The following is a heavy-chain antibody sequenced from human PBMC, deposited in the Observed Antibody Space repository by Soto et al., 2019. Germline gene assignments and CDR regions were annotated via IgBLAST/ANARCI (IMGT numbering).Heavy chain of an antibody. CDR2: INHSGST. D-gene: IGHD3-3*01. V-gene: IGHV4-34*01. J-gene: IGHJ3*02. CDR1: GGSISSYY. Sequence: PSETLSLTCTVSGGSISSYYWSWIRQPPGKGLEWIGEINHSGSTNYNPSLKSRVTISVDTSKNQFSLKLSSVTAADTAVYYCARVIFGHSFLDAFDIWGQGTMVTVSS. CDR3: ARVIFGHSFLDAFDI.